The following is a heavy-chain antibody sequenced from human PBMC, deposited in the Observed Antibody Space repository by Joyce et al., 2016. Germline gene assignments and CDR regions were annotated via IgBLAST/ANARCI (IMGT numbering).Heavy chain of an antibody. D-gene: IGHD2-15*01. Sequence: QVQLVQSGGDVKKPGASVTVSCKASGYTFDSYGISWVRQAPGQPLEWMGWIITYTGDTHYAQKFKGRVTMTAHTSTNTAFMELRSLTSDDTAVYYCARGTPPVPFDYWGQGTQVTVSS. CDR3: ARGTPPVPFDY. CDR2: IITYTGDT. CDR1: GYTFDSYG. J-gene: IGHJ4*02. V-gene: IGHV1-18*01.